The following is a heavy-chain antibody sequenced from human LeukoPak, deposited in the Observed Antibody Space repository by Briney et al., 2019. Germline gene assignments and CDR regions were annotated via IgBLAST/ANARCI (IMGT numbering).Heavy chain of an antibody. CDR1: GYTFRSYA. Sequence: GGSLRLSCAASGYTFRSYAMTWVRQAPGKGLEWVSAISGSGDTTFYADSARGRFTISRDNSKNTLYLQMNSLRADDTAVYYCAKTSGSSWLDAFDIWGQGTMVTVSS. D-gene: IGHD6-13*01. CDR3: AKTSGSSWLDAFDI. J-gene: IGHJ3*02. CDR2: ISGSGDTT. V-gene: IGHV3-23*01.